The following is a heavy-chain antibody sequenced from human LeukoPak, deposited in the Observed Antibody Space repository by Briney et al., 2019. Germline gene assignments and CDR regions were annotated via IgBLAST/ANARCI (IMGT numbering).Heavy chain of an antibody. V-gene: IGHV4-34*01. D-gene: IGHD3-22*01. CDR3: ARGLGLLGGYYFDY. CDR1: GGSFSGYY. J-gene: IGHJ4*02. Sequence: SETLSLTCAVSGGSFSGYYWSWIRQPPGKGLEWIGEINHSGSTNYSPSLKSRVTISVDTSKNQFSLKLSSVTAADTAVYYCARGLGLLGGYYFDYWGQGTLVTVSS. CDR2: INHSGST.